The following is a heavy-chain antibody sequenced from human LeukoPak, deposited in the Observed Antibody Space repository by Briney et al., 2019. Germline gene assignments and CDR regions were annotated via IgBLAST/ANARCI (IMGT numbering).Heavy chain of an antibody. CDR2: FDPEDGET. Sequence: GASVKVSCKVSGYTLTELSMHWVRQAPGKGLEWMGGFDPEDGETIYVQKFQGRVTMTEDTSTDTAYMEVSSLRSEDTAVYYCATDIEVAPAAMSTPLFDYWGQGTLVTVSS. V-gene: IGHV1-24*01. J-gene: IGHJ4*02. CDR3: ATDIEVAPAAMSTPLFDY. CDR1: GYTLTELS. D-gene: IGHD2-2*01.